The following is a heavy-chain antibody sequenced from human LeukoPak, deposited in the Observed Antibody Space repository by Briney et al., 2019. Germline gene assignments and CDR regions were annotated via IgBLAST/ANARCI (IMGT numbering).Heavy chain of an antibody. CDR2: ISTSSSYI. J-gene: IGHJ5*02. Sequence: GGSLRLSCAASGFTFNRYNMNWVRRAPGKGLEWVSSISTSSSYIYYADSVRGRFTISRDNAKNSLYLQMNSLRAEDTAVYYCARDRRAAAPLDWFDPLGPGNPGHRLL. V-gene: IGHV3-21*01. CDR3: ARDRRAAAPLDWFDP. D-gene: IGHD6-13*01. CDR1: GFTFNRYN.